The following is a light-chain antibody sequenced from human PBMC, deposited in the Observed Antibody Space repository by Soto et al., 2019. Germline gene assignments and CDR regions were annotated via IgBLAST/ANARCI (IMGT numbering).Light chain of an antibody. CDR1: STDADTYNY. Sequence: QSAPTQPPSASGSPGQSVTISCTGTSTDADTYNYVSWYQQYPGKAPKLIIYDVSERPSGVPDRFSGSKSSNTASLTVSGLQSEDEATYHCSSYGGSNTVVFGGGTKLTVL. CDR2: DVS. V-gene: IGLV2-8*01. CDR3: SSYGGSNTVV. J-gene: IGLJ2*01.